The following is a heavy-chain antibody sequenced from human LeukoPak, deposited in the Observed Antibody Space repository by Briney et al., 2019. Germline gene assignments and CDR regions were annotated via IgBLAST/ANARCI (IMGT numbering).Heavy chain of an antibody. J-gene: IGHJ4*02. CDR3: ARATPPDYGDYGGKYYFDY. CDR2: IYYSGST. Sequence: PSQTLSLTCTVSGGSISSGGYYWSWIHQHPGKGLEWIGYIYYSGSTYYNPSLKSRVTISVDTSKNQFSLKLSSVTAADTAVYYCARATPPDYGDYGGKYYFDYWGQGTLVTVSS. V-gene: IGHV4-31*03. D-gene: IGHD4-17*01. CDR1: GGSISSGGYY.